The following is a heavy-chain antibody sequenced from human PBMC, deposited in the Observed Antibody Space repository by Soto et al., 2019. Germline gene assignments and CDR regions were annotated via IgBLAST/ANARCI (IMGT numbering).Heavy chain of an antibody. CDR2: IIPIFGTA. V-gene: IGHV1-69*01. J-gene: IGHJ6*02. CDR3: ASPTVTSQYYYYYYGMDV. CDR1: GGTFSSYA. D-gene: IGHD4-4*01. Sequence: QVQLVQSGAEVKKPGSLVKVSCKASGGTFSSYAISWVRQAPGQGLEWMGGIIPIFGTANYAQKFQGRVTITADESTSTAYMELSSLRSEDTAVYYCASPTVTSQYYYYYYGMDVWGQGTTVTVSS.